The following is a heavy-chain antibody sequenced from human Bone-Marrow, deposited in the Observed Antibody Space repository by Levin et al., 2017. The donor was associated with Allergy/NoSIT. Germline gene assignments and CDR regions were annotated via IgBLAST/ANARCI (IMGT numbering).Heavy chain of an antibody. CDR2: ISRSGNAI. CDR1: GFTLSTYA. D-gene: IGHD6-13*01. Sequence: GESLKISCAASGFTLSTYAMTWVRQAPGKGLEWVSYISRSGNAIYGDSVKGRFSISRGNAKNSLYLQMSSLRAEDTAVYYCARDSGIAGADDYWGQGTLVTVSS. CDR3: ARDSGIAGADDY. J-gene: IGHJ4*02. V-gene: IGHV3-48*01.